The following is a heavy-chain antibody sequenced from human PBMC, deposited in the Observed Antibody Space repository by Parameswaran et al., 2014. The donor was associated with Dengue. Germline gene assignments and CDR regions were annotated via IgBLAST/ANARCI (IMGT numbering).Heavy chain of an antibody. Sequence: PGASVKVSCKASGYTFTSYYMHWVRQAPGQGLEWMGIINPSGGSTSYAQKFQGRVTMTRDTSTSTVYMELSSLRSEDTAVYYCAVRGPSGIAVAGKYYFDYWGQGTLVTVSS. D-gene: IGHD6-19*01. J-gene: IGHJ4*02. CDR1: GYTFTSYY. V-gene: IGHV1-46*01. CDR3: AVRGPSGIAVAGKYYFDY. CDR2: INPSGGST.